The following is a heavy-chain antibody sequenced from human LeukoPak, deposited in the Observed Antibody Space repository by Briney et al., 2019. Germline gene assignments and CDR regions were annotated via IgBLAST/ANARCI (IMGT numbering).Heavy chain of an antibody. V-gene: IGHV3-23*01. Sequence: GGSLRLSCAASGFTFSSSAMTWVRQAPGKGLEWVSATSGGGGSTHYADSVKGRFTISRGNSKNTLYLQMNSLRAEDTAVYYCAKDGTRYSTYYFDYWGQGTQVTVSS. CDR1: GFTFSSSA. CDR2: TSGGGGST. D-gene: IGHD1-1*01. J-gene: IGHJ4*02. CDR3: AKDGTRYSTYYFDY.